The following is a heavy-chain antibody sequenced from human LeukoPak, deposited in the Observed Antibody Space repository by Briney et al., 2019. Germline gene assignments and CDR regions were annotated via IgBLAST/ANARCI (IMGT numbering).Heavy chain of an antibody. J-gene: IGHJ4*02. V-gene: IGHV4-59*01. D-gene: IGHD5-18*01. CDR1: GDSISTYY. Sequence: PSETLSLTCTVSGDSISTYYWSWLRQPPGKGLEWIGYIHYSGSTNYNPSLKSRVTISADTSKNQFSLELSSVTAADTAVYYCARGYTAMVPDYWGQGTLVTVYS. CDR2: IHYSGST. CDR3: ARGYTAMVPDY.